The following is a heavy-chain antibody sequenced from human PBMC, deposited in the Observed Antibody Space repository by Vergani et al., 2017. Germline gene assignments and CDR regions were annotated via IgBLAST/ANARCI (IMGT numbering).Heavy chain of an antibody. CDR1: GGTFSSYA. Sequence: QVQLVQSGAEVKKPGSSVKVSCKASGGTFSSYAISWVRQAPGQGLEWMGGIIPIFGTANYAQKFQGRVTITADKSTSTAYMELSSLRSEDTAVYYCARKKYCSGGSCYPTPYNWFDPWGQGTLVTVSS. V-gene: IGHV1-69*06. CDR2: IIPIFGTA. CDR3: ARKKYCSGGSCYPTPYNWFDP. J-gene: IGHJ5*02. D-gene: IGHD2-15*01.